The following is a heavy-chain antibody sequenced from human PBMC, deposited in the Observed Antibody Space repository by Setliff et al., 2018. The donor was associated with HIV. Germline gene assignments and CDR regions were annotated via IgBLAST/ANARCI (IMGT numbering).Heavy chain of an antibody. V-gene: IGHV3-7*01. Sequence: PGGSLRLSCTASGFIFSDYWMSWVRQAPGKGLEWVASMKQDGTETFYLDSVKGRFTVSRDNAKNSMYLEMNSPKVEDTAVYYCAKEDVNVVAWRFYFYYIDVWGKGTTVTVSS. J-gene: IGHJ6*03. CDR3: AKEDVNVVAWRFYFYYIDV. CDR1: GFIFSDYW. D-gene: IGHD2-21*01. CDR2: MKQDGTET.